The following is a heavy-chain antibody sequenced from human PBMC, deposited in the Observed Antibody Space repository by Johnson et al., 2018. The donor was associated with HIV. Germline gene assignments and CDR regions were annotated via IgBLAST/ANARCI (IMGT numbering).Heavy chain of an antibody. Sequence: QLVESGGGVVRPGRSLRLSCAASGFTFHDDNMNRVRQAPGKGLEWVCGINPRPDSDAWADSVKGRFTISRDNAKTSLYLQMNSLRDEDTALYYCAREGGIAAAGTDAFDIWGQGTMVTVSS. V-gene: IGHV3-20*04. D-gene: IGHD6-13*01. CDR2: INPRPDSD. CDR1: GFTFHDDN. CDR3: AREGGIAAAGTDAFDI. J-gene: IGHJ3*02.